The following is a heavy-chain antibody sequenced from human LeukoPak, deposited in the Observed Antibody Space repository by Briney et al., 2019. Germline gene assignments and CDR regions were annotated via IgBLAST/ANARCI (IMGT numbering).Heavy chain of an antibody. CDR3: ARQATSLGYFYSYLDV. J-gene: IGHJ6*03. CDR2: ISHDEVST. V-gene: IGHV3-30*01. CDR1: GFTFSRHP. Sequence: QAGGSLTLSCAASGFTFSRHPMHWVRQAPGKGLGWVALISHDEVSTYYVDSVKGRFTISRDKSKNTLFLQMNSLRPEDTAVYYCARQATSLGYFYSYLDVWGTGTTVTVSS.